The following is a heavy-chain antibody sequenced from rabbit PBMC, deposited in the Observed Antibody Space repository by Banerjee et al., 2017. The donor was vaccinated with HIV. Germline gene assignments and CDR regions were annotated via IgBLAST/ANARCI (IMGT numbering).Heavy chain of an antibody. Sequence: QSLEESGGGLVQPGGSLTLSCKASGFDFSRYYMSWVRQAPGKGLEWIGCIYTGSGSTYYASWAKGRFTISKTSSTTVTLQMTSLTAADTATYFCARGSTYYVNLWGPGTLVTVS. J-gene: IGHJ6*01. D-gene: IGHD8-1*01. CDR1: GFDFSRYY. CDR3: ARGSTYYVNL. CDR2: IYTGSGST. V-gene: IGHV1S40*01.